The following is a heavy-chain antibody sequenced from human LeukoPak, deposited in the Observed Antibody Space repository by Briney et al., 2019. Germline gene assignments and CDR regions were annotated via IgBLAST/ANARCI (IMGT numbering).Heavy chain of an antibody. V-gene: IGHV3-23*01. CDR3: AKAPDNLNGWYYGDY. D-gene: IGHD6-19*01. Sequence: PGGSLRLSCAASGFTFSSYARSWVRQAPGKGLEWVSAISGSGGSTYYADSVKGRFTISRDNSKNTLYLQMNSLRAEDTAVYYCAKAPDNLNGWYYGDYWGQGTLVTVSS. CDR2: ISGSGGST. J-gene: IGHJ4*02. CDR1: GFTFSSYA.